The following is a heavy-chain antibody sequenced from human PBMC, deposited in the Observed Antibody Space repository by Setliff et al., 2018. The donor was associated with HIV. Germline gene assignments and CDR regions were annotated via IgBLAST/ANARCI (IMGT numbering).Heavy chain of an antibody. CDR1: GFTFSSYW. D-gene: IGHD3-3*01. CDR2: IKQDGSEK. V-gene: IGHV3-7*01. J-gene: IGHJ4*02. CDR3: ARVEIYNFWSGYTYYFDY. Sequence: GESLKISCAVSGFTFSSYWMSWVRQAPGKGLEWVANIKQDGSEKYYVDSVKGRFTISRDNSKNSVYLQMNNLRAEDTALYYCARVEIYNFWSGYTYYFDYGCQGMLVTVSS.